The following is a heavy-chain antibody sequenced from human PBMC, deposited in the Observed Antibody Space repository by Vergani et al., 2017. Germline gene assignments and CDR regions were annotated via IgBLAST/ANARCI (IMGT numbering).Heavy chain of an antibody. CDR2: TYYSGST. CDR3: ARVDIVVVPSDYYYYMDV. CDR1: GGSISSGGYY. J-gene: IGHJ6*03. Sequence: QVQLQESGPGLVKPSQTLSLTCTVSGGSISSGGYYWSWIRQHPGKGLEWIGYTYYSGSTYYNPSLKSRVTISVDTCKNQFSLKLSSVTAADTAVYYCARVDIVVVPSDYYYYMDVWGKGTTVTVSS. V-gene: IGHV4-31*03. D-gene: IGHD2-2*03.